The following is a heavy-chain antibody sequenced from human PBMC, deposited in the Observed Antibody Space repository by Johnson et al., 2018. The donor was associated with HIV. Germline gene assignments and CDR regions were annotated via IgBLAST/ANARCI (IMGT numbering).Heavy chain of an antibody. J-gene: IGHJ3*02. Sequence: VQLVESGGGVVQPGRSLRLSCAASGFTFSSYTMHWVRQAPGKGLEWVSGISWNSGSIGYADSVKGRFTISRDNAKNSLYLQMNSLRAEDTALYYCAKGDPVGSSWTQGAFDIWDQGTMVTVSS. CDR1: GFTFSSYT. D-gene: IGHD6-13*01. CDR3: AKGDPVGSSWTQGAFDI. CDR2: ISWNSGSI. V-gene: IGHV3-9*01.